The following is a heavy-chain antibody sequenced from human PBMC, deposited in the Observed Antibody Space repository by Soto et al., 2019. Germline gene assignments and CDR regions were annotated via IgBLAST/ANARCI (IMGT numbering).Heavy chain of an antibody. CDR3: ARDTHEFWNSYFFDP. Sequence: VKRARTASGYPLDADGINWVRQTPGQRPEWMGWISAYNGQTDYAQNFQGRVTMATDTSTNTAYMELRNLRSDDTAVYYCARDTHEFWNSYFFDPRGPRTLVTVSS. CDR1: GYPLDADG. D-gene: IGHD3-3*01. CDR2: ISAYNGQT. J-gene: IGHJ5*02. V-gene: IGHV1-18*01.